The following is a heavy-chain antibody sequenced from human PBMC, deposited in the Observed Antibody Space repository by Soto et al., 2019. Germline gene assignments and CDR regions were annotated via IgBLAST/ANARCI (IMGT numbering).Heavy chain of an antibody. CDR2: IIPIFGTT. V-gene: IGHV1-69*12. J-gene: IGHJ4*02. CDR3: ARGWELPGYFDY. Sequence: QVQLVQSGAEVKKPGSSVKVSCKASGGTFSSYAISWVRQAPGQGLEWMGGIIPIFGTTKYAQKFQGRVRITADESTSTAYMELSSLRSEDTAVYYCARGWELPGYFDYWGQGTLVTVSS. D-gene: IGHD1-26*01. CDR1: GGTFSSYA.